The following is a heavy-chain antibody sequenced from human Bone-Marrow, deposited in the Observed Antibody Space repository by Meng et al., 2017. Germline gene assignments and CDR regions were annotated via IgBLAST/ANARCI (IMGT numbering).Heavy chain of an antibody. CDR1: GGTFSSYA. CDR3: ARDPSRDVGATDYYYYGMDV. CDR2: IIPIFGTA. J-gene: IGHJ6*02. V-gene: IGHV1-69*06. Sequence: SVKVSCKASGGTFSSYAISWVRQAPGQGLGWMGGIIPIFGTANYAQKFQGRVTITADKSTSTAYMELSSLRSEDTAVYYCARDPSRDVGATDYYYYGMDVWGQGTTVTVSS. D-gene: IGHD1-26*01.